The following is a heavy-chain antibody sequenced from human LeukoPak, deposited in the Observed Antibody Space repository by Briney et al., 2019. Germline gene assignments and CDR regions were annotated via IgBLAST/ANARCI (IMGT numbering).Heavy chain of an antibody. CDR2: INPNSGGT. Sequence: GASVKVSCKASGYTFTSYYMHWVRQAPGQGLEWMGWINPNSGGTNYAQKFQGRVTMTRDTSISTAYMELSRLRSDDTAVYYCARDPGIAVAGTKDYYYYYMDVWGKGTTVTVSS. CDR1: GYTFTSYY. D-gene: IGHD6-19*01. V-gene: IGHV1-2*02. CDR3: ARDPGIAVAGTKDYYYYYMDV. J-gene: IGHJ6*03.